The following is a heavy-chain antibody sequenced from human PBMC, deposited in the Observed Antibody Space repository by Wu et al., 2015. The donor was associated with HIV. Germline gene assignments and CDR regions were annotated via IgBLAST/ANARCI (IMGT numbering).Heavy chain of an antibody. Sequence: QVQLVQSGAEVKRPGSSVKVSCKASGGTFSNYYLTWVRQAPGQGFEYMGRIIPIFTSTNYAQEFQDRVTITADESTSTAYMELSSLRSEDTAVYYCVRPRNPRDGYNHAFDIWAKGQWSPSLQ. CDR1: GGTFSNYY. D-gene: IGHD5-24*01. V-gene: IGHV1-69*13. CDR3: VRPRNPRDGYNHAFDI. J-gene: IGHJ3*02. CDR2: IIPIFTST.